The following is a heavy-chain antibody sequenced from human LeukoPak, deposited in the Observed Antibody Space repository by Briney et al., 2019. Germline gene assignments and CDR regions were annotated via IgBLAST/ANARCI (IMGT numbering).Heavy chain of an antibody. CDR3: ARNPCGGGTCHHYFDY. V-gene: IGHV4-4*07. Sequence: PSETLSLTCTVSGGSISSFYWSWIRQPAGKGLEWIGRIYSGGITNYSPSLKSRVTMSVDTSNNQFSLKLTSMTAADTAVYYCARNPCGGGTCHHYFDYWGQGTLVTVSP. CDR1: GGSISSFY. D-gene: IGHD2-21*01. J-gene: IGHJ4*02. CDR2: IYSGGIT.